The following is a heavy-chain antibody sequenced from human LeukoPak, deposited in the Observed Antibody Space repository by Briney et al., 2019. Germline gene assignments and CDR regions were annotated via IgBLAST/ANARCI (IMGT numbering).Heavy chain of an antibody. Sequence: GGALRLSCAASGFTFSIYGMHWVRQAPGEGLEWVAFIRYEGSNKYYADSVKGRFTISRDNSKNTLYLQMNSLRAEDTAVYYCAKDPGLIAARPVDYWGQGTLVTVSS. J-gene: IGHJ4*02. D-gene: IGHD6-6*01. V-gene: IGHV3-30*02. CDR1: GFTFSIYG. CDR2: IRYEGSNK. CDR3: AKDPGLIAARPVDY.